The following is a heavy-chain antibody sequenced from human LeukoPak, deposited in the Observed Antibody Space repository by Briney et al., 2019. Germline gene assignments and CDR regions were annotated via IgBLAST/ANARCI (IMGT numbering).Heavy chain of an antibody. CDR2: IYTSAYITEIT. Sequence: SETLSLTCTVSGGSISSGGYYWGWIRQPAGKGLEWIGRIYTSAYITEITNYNPSLKSRVTLSIDTSKNQFSLRLSSVTAADTAMFYCAKGNGDDDAFDIWGQGTMVTVSS. CDR1: GGSISSGGYY. D-gene: IGHD4-17*01. V-gene: IGHV4-61*02. CDR3: AKGNGDDDAFDI. J-gene: IGHJ3*02.